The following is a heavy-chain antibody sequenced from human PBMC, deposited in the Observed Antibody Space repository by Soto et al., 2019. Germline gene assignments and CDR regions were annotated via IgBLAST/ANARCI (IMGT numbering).Heavy chain of an antibody. CDR3: ARASRCDC. CDR1: CGSFSSYY. V-gene: IGHV4-34*01. D-gene: IGHD6-6*01. Sequence: QVQLQQWGAGLLKPSETLSLTCAVYCGSFSSYYWSWIRQPPGKVLERIGEINHSGSTNYNPSIXRXVXXSFDTSKNQFSLKLSCGIAADAAGCYCARASRCDCWGQGALVTVSS. J-gene: IGHJ4*02. CDR2: INHSGST.